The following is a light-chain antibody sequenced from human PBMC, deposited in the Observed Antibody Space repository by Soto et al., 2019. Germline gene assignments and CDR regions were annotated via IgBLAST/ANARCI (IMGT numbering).Light chain of an antibody. CDR2: EVS. CDR3: FSYTSSGTYV. J-gene: IGLJ1*01. V-gene: IGLV2-14*01. CDR1: SSDVGNYTY. Sequence: QSALTQPASVSGSPGQSITIYCTGTSSDVGNYTYVSWYQQHPGKAPKLMIYEVSNRPSGVSNRFSGSKSGNTASLTISGLQAEDETDYYCFSYTSSGTYVFGTGTKVTVL.